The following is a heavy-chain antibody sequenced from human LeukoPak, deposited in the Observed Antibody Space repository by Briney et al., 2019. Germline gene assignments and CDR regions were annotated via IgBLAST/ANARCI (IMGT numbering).Heavy chain of an antibody. J-gene: IGHJ4*02. CDR1: GFTLSSYV. V-gene: IGHV3-23*01. Sequence: PGGSLRLSCAASGFTLSSYVMSWVRQAPGKGLEWVSAISGSGGSTYYADSVKGRFTISRDNSKNTLYLQMNSLRAEDTAVYYCAKDSRITMIDFDYWGQGTLVTVSS. CDR2: ISGSGGST. D-gene: IGHD3-22*01. CDR3: AKDSRITMIDFDY.